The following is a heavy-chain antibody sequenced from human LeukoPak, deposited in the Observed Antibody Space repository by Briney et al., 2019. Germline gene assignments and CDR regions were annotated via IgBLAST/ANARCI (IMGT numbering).Heavy chain of an antibody. V-gene: IGHV3-23*01. CDR3: AKGSRWELLGYFDH. J-gene: IGHJ4*02. CDR2: VSGSGAST. CDR1: GFTSGHIFTDYW. Sequence: EGSLRLSCVASGFTSGHIFTDYWMTWVRQAPGKGLEWVSVVSGSGASTYYADSVKGRFTISRDNSKNTLYLQMNSLRAEDTAVYYCAKGSRWELLGYFDHWGQGTLVTVSS. D-gene: IGHD1-26*01.